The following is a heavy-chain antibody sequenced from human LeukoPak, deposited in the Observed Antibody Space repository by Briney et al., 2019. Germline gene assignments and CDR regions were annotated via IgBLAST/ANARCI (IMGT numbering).Heavy chain of an antibody. CDR3: ARGGNCSSTSCLNWFDP. Sequence: GGSLRLSCAASGFTFSSYAMHWVRQAPGKGLEWVAVISYDGSNKYYADSVKGRFTISRDNSKNTLYLQMNSLRAEDTAVYYCARGGNCSSTSCLNWFDPWGQGTLVTVSS. CDR2: ISYDGSNK. J-gene: IGHJ5*02. D-gene: IGHD2-2*01. CDR1: GFTFSSYA. V-gene: IGHV3-30-3*01.